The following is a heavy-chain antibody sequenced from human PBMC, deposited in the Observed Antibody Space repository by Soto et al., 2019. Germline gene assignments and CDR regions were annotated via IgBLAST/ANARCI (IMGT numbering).Heavy chain of an antibody. CDR1: GYSFTIYC. Sequence: PGESLKISCKGSGYSFTIYCISWVLQMLGKGLEWMGRIDPSDSYTNYSPSFQGHVTISADKSISTAYLQWSSLKASDTAMYYCASVSNYYYYGMDVWGQGTTVTVSS. CDR2: IDPSDSYT. CDR3: ASVSNYYYYGMDV. V-gene: IGHV5-10-1*01. D-gene: IGHD6-6*01. J-gene: IGHJ6*02.